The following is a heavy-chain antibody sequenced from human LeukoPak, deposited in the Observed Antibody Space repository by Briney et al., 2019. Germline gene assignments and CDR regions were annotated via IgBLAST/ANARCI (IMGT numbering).Heavy chain of an antibody. CDR1: GYSFTSYW. Sequence: PGESLKISCKGSGYSFTSYWIGWARQMPGKGLEWMGIIYPGDSDTRYSPSFQGQVTISADKSISTAYLQWSSLKASDTAMYYCARAEEMASQSPNPDAFDIWGQGTMVTVSS. CDR3: ARAEEMASQSPNPDAFDI. J-gene: IGHJ3*02. V-gene: IGHV5-51*01. CDR2: IYPGDSDT. D-gene: IGHD5-24*01.